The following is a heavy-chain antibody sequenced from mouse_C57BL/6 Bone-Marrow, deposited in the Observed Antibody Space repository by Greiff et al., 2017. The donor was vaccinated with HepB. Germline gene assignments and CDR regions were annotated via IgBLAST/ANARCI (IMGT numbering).Heavy chain of an antibody. CDR3: ARDGYYGYFDV. V-gene: IGHV5-17*01. J-gene: IGHJ1*03. CDR2: ISSGSSTI. CDR1: GFTFSDYG. D-gene: IGHD2-3*01. Sequence: EVMLVESGGGLVKPGGSLKLSCAASGFTFSDYGMHWVRQAPEQGLEWVAYISSGSSTIYYADTVKGRFTISRDNAKNTLFLQMTSLRSEDTAMYYCARDGYYGYFDVWGTGTTVTVSS.